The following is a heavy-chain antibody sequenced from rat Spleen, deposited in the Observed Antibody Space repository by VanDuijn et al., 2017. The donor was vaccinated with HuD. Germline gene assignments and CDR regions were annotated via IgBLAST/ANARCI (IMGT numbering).Heavy chain of an antibody. CDR2: ISYDGIST. V-gene: IGHV5-29*01. CDR1: GFTFNNYG. J-gene: IGHJ1*01. D-gene: IGHD1-10*01. CDR3: ARRGYNNHWYFDL. Sequence: EVQLVESGGGLVQPGRSLKLSCAASGFTFNNYGMAWVRQVPTKGLEWVATISYDGISTYYPDSVKGRFTISRDNAKSTLYLQMNSLRSEDTATYYCARRGYNNHWYFDLWGPGTMVTVSS.